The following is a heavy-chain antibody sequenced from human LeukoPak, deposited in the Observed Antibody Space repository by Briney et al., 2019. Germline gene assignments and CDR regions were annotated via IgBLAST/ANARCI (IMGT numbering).Heavy chain of an antibody. J-gene: IGHJ4*02. CDR1: GFTFSGHR. CDR2: ITPDGRAT. D-gene: IGHD3-10*01. CDR3: TRSGYYNGYDY. V-gene: IGHV3-74*03. Sequence: GGSLRLSCVASGFTFSGHRMHWVRQVPGKGLVAVSRITPDGRATTYADSVKGRFTISRDNAKNTLYLEMNSLTAEDTALYYCTRSGYYNGYDYWGQGTLVTVSS.